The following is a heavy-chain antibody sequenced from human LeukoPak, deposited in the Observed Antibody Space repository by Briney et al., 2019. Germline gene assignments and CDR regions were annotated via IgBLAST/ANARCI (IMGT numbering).Heavy chain of an antibody. CDR1: GYTFTSYY. D-gene: IGHD5-18*01. CDR2: INPSGGST. Sequence: ASVKVSCKASGYTFTSYYMHWVRQAPGQGLEWMGIINPSGGSTSYAQKFQGRVTMTRDMSTSTVYMELSSLRSEDTAVYYCARGGEYSHGYYYYYMDVWGKGTTVTVSS. J-gene: IGHJ6*03. CDR3: ARGGEYSHGYYYYYMDV. V-gene: IGHV1-46*01.